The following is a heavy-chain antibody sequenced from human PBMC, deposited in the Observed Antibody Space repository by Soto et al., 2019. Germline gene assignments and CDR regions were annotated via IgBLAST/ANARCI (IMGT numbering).Heavy chain of an antibody. J-gene: IGHJ4*02. Sequence: PGGSLRLSCAASGFPFSSTDMTWVRQAPGKGLEWVSTIDGSGGTTYYADSVKGRFTISRDNSKNTLYLQMNSLRAEDTAVYYCAKDGYSSGWYYFDYWGQGTLVTVSS. CDR1: GFPFSSTD. CDR2: IDGSGGTT. D-gene: IGHD6-19*01. V-gene: IGHV3-23*01. CDR3: AKDGYSSGWYYFDY.